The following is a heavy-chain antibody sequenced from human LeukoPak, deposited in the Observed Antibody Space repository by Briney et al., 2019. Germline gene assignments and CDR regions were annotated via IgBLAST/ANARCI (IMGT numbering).Heavy chain of an antibody. CDR3: ARDPRGYYDFWSAQGYNWFDP. J-gene: IGHJ5*02. V-gene: IGHV4-4*02. Sequence: KTSGTLSLTCAVSGGSISSSNWWSWVRQPPGKGLEWIGEMYPSGSTNYNPSLKSRVTISIDKSKNQFSLKLTSVTAADTAVYYCARDPRGYYDFWSAQGYNWFDPWGQGTLVTVSS. CDR1: GGSISSSNW. D-gene: IGHD3-3*01. CDR2: MYPSGST.